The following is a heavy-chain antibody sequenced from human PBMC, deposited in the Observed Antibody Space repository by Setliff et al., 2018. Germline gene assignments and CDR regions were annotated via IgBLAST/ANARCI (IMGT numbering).Heavy chain of an antibody. CDR2: IYYSGST. CDR3: ARGVYCSSTSCSPGLNWFDP. D-gene: IGHD2-2*01. CDR1: GGSISSSSYY. Sequence: SETLSLTCTVSGGSISSSSYYWGWIRQPPGKGLEWIGSIYYSGSTYYNPSLKTRVTISVDTSKNQFSLKLNSVTAADTAVYYCARGVYCSSTSCSPGLNWFDPWGQGTLVTV. J-gene: IGHJ5*02. V-gene: IGHV4-39*07.